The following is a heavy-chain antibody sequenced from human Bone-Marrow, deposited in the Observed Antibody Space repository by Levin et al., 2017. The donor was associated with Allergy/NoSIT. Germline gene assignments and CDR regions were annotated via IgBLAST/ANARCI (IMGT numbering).Heavy chain of an antibody. Sequence: GESLKISCAASGFTFSSYSMNWVRQAPGKGLEWVSSISSSSSYIYYADSVKGRFTISRDNAKNSLYLQMNSLRAEDTAVYYCARDPSGGSPQPWPFDYWGQGTLVTVSS. CDR3: ARDPSGGSPQPWPFDY. CDR2: ISSSSSYI. D-gene: IGHD2-15*01. V-gene: IGHV3-21*01. J-gene: IGHJ4*02. CDR1: GFTFSSYS.